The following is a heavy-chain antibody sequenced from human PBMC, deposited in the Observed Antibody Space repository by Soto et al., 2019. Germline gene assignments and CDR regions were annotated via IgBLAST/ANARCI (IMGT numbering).Heavy chain of an antibody. J-gene: IGHJ6*02. V-gene: IGHV4-59*01. CDR3: ARDGYCVSTTCYFLPDV. Sequence: SETLSLTCTVSGGSISSYYWSWIRQPPGKGLEWIGYMYNTGSTIYNPSLKRRVTISVDTSKNQFSLKLNSVTAADTAVYYCARDGYCVSTTCYFLPDVWGQGTTVTVSS. CDR1: GGSISSYY. CDR2: MYNTGST. D-gene: IGHD2-2*03.